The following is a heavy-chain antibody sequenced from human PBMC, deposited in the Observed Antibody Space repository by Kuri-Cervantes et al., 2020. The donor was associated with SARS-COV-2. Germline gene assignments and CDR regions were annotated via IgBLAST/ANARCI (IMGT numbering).Heavy chain of an antibody. CDR1: GYSISSGYY. V-gene: IGHV4-38-2*02. CDR3: ARDIHDYDFWSISP. CDR2: IYHSGST. J-gene: IGHJ5*02. D-gene: IGHD3-3*01. Sequence: GSLRLSCTVSGYSISSGYYWGWIRQPPGKGLEWIGSIYHSGSTYYNPSLKSRVTISVDTSKNQFSLKLSSVTAADTAVYYCARDIHDYDFWSISPWGQGTLVTVSS.